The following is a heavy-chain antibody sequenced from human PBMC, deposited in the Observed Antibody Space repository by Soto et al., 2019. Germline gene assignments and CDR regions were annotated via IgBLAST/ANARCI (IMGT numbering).Heavy chain of an antibody. CDR1: GFTLSNYA. V-gene: IGHV3-23*01. Sequence: EVQLLESGGGLVQPGGSLRLPCAASGFTLSNYAMTWVRQAPGKGLEWVSSISSSSSGGGTHYADSVKGRFIISRDNSENTLSLQLNSLRAEDTAIYYCAKGGLSTTFYFDSWGQGTLVTVSS. CDR2: ISSSSSGGGT. D-gene: IGHD3-3*01. CDR3: AKGGLSTTFYFDS. J-gene: IGHJ4*02.